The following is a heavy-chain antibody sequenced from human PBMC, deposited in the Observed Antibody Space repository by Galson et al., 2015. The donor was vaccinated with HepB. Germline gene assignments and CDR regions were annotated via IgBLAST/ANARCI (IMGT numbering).Heavy chain of an antibody. CDR2: ISSSRSYI. CDR1: GFTFSSYS. Sequence: SLRLSCAASGFTFSSYSMNWVRQAPGKGLEWISSISSSRSYIYYADSVKGRFTISRDNAKNSLYLQMNSLRAEDTAVYYCARDPGVGATQRGFDYWGQGTLVTVSS. CDR3: ARDPGVGATQRGFDY. V-gene: IGHV3-21*01. J-gene: IGHJ4*02. D-gene: IGHD1-26*01.